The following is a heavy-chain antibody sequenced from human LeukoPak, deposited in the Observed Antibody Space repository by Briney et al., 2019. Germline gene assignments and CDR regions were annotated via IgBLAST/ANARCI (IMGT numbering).Heavy chain of an antibody. J-gene: IGHJ4*02. CDR1: GYIFTSYY. CDR2: INPSGGST. CDR3: ARDRKQQLVLDDY. D-gene: IGHD6-13*01. Sequence: GAPVKVSCKASGYIFTSYYMHWVRQAPGQGLEWMGIINPSGGSTNYAQKFQGRVTMTRDTSTSTVYMELSSLRSEDTAVYYCARDRKQQLVLDDYWGQGTLVTVSS. V-gene: IGHV1-46*01.